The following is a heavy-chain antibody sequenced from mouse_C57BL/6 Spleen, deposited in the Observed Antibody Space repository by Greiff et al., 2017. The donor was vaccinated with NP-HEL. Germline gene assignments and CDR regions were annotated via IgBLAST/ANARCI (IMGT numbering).Heavy chain of an antibody. V-gene: IGHV1-82*01. CDR2: IYPGDGDT. CDR1: GYAFSSSW. CDR3: ALQLRLGGSY. Sequence: VKLMESGPELVKPGASVKISCKASGYAFSSSWMNWVKQRPGKGLEWIGRIYPGDGDTNYNGKFKGKATLTADKSSSTAYMQLSSLTSEDSAVYFCALQLRLGGSYWGQGTLVTVSA. J-gene: IGHJ3*01. D-gene: IGHD3-2*02.